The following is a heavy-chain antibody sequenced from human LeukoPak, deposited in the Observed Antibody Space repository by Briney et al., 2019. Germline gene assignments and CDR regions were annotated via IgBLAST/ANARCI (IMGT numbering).Heavy chain of an antibody. V-gene: IGHV1-46*01. J-gene: IGHJ4*02. CDR2: INPSGGST. Sequence: ASVKVSCTASGYTFTIYYMHWVRQAPGQGLVWMGIINPSGGSTSYAQKFQGRVTMTRDTSTSTVYMELSSLRSEDTAVYYCARSEGSSFDYWGQGTLVTVSS. CDR3: ARSEGSSFDY. CDR1: GYTFTIYY. D-gene: IGHD6-13*01.